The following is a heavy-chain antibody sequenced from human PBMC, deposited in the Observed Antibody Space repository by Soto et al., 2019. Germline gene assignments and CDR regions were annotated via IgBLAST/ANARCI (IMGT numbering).Heavy chain of an antibody. D-gene: IGHD3-3*02. Sequence: QVQLVESGGGLVKPGGSLRLSCAASGFTFSDYYMSWIRQAPGKGLEWVSYISSSGSTIYYADSVKGPFTISRDNAKNLLYLHMTRVRAADTAVAYCARVSPPFAYGGQGTVVTFSS. CDR1: GFTFSDYY. J-gene: IGHJ4*02. CDR3: ARVSPPFAY. CDR2: ISSSGSTI. V-gene: IGHV3-11*01.